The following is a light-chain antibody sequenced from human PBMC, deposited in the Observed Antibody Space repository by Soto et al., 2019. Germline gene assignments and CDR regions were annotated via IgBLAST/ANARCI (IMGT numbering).Light chain of an antibody. CDR2: EVS. Sequence: QYALTQPASVSGSPGQAITISCTGTSSDVGGYNYVSWYQQHPGKAPKLMIYEVSNRPSGVSDRFSGSKSGNTASLTISGLQAEAEADYYCTSYTSSNPPVFGTGTKVTVL. CDR3: TSYTSSNPPV. J-gene: IGLJ1*01. V-gene: IGLV2-14*01. CDR1: SSDVGGYNY.